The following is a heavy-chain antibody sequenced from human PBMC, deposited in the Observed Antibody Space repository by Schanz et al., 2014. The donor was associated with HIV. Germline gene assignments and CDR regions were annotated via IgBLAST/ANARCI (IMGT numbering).Heavy chain of an antibody. CDR2: IKSKTDGGTT. J-gene: IGHJ4*02. Sequence: EVELLESGGGFLKPGRTLRLSCAASGFTFTSYTMTWVRQSPGRGLEWVGRIKSKTDGGTTDYAAPVKGRFTISRDDAKNTLYLQMNSLKTDDTGVYYCTTGDAWERAGHWGQGTLVTVSS. V-gene: IGHV3-15*01. CDR3: TTGDAWERAGH. D-gene: IGHD1-26*01. CDR1: GFTFTSYT.